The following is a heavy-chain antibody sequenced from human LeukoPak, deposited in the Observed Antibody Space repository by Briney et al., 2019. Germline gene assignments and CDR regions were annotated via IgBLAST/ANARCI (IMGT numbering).Heavy chain of an antibody. CDR2: IKSKTDGGTT. V-gene: IGHV3-15*07. Sequence: PGGSLRLSCAASGFTFSNAWMNWVRQAPGKGLEWVGRIKSKTDGGTTDYAAPVKGRFTISRDNSKNTLYLQMNGLRPEDTAVYFCARDPSYRYTSSLSYYYTMDVWGQGTTVTVSS. CDR3: ARDPSYRYTSSLSYYYTMDV. J-gene: IGHJ6*02. CDR1: GFTFSNAW. D-gene: IGHD6-13*01.